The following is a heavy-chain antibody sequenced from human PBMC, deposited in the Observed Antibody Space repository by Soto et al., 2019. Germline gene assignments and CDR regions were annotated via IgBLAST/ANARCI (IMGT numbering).Heavy chain of an antibody. CDR1: GDSISSSHHY. V-gene: IGHV4-39*01. D-gene: IGHD3-16*01. J-gene: IGHJ4*02. CDR3: ARHGAWAPLD. Sequence: QLQLQESGPGLVKPSETLSLTCTVSGDSISSSHHYWAWVRQPPGKGLEWIVSTYYRGSTFYSPSLRGRVTTSVDTSTNQRSLKLKSVTAADTAVYFCARHGAWAPLDWGQGTLVTVSS. CDR2: TYYRGST.